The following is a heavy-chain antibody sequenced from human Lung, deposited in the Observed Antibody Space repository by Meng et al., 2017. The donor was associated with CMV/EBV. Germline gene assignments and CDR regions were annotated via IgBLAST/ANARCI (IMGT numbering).Heavy chain of an antibody. Sequence: ASVXVSCKASGYTFTDYRMHWVRQAPGQGLEWMGWISPNNGATNYAQKFQGRVTMTRDTSISTAFMELSRLRSDDAAVYYCARDQGGGAFDIWGQGTMVTVSS. D-gene: IGHD3-16*01. V-gene: IGHV1-2*02. J-gene: IGHJ3*02. CDR3: ARDQGGGAFDI. CDR1: GYTFTDYR. CDR2: ISPNNGAT.